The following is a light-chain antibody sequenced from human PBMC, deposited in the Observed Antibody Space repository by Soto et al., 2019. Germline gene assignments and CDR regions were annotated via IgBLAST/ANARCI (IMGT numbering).Light chain of an antibody. CDR2: KAS. J-gene: IGKJ1*01. CDR1: QSISSW. Sequence: DIQMTQSPSTLSASVGDRVTLTCRASQSISSWLAWYQQKLGKAPKLLIYKASSLESGVPSRFSGSGSGTEFTLTISSLQPDDFATYYCQQYNSLFRTFGQGTKVDI. V-gene: IGKV1-5*03. CDR3: QQYNSLFRT.